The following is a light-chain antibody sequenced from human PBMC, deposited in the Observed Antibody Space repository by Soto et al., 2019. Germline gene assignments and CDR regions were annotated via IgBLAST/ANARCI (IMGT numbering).Light chain of an antibody. CDR1: SSDVGTYNY. CDR3: SSYTGSSTLYV. CDR2: EVT. Sequence: QSVLTQPASVSGSPGQSITISCTGTSSDVGTYNYVSWYRQHPGKAPKVMIYEVTYRPSGVSNRFSGSKSGNTASLTISGLQAEDEAEYYCSSYTGSSTLYVFGTGTKVNVL. J-gene: IGLJ1*01. V-gene: IGLV2-14*01.